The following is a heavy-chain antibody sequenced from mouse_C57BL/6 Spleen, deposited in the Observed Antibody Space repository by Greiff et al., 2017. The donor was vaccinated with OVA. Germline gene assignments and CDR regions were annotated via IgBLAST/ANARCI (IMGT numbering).Heavy chain of an antibody. CDR3: ARQLRRPSMDY. D-gene: IGHD3-2*02. Sequence: VQLQQSGPELMKPGASVKISCKASGYAFSSSWMNWVKQRPGKGLEWIGRIYPGDGDTNYNGKFKGKATLTADKSSSTAYMQLSSLTSEDSAVYFCARQLRRPSMDYWGQGTSVTVSS. CDR2: IYPGDGDT. V-gene: IGHV1-82*01. J-gene: IGHJ4*01. CDR1: GYAFSSSW.